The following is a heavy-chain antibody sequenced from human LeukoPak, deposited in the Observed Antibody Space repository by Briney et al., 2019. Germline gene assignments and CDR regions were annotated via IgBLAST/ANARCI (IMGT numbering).Heavy chain of an antibody. J-gene: IGHJ6*02. Sequence: ASVKVSCKASGYTFTSYGISWVRQAPGQGLEWMGWISAYNGNTNYAQKLQGRVTMTTDTSTSTAYMELRSLRSDDTAVYYCARGGWGDTAMVSYYYGMDVWRQGTTVTVSS. CDR1: GYTFTSYG. D-gene: IGHD5-18*01. V-gene: IGHV1-18*01. CDR3: ARGGWGDTAMVSYYYGMDV. CDR2: ISAYNGNT.